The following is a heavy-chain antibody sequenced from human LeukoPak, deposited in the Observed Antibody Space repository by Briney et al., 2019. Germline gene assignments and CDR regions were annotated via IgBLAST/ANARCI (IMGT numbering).Heavy chain of an antibody. CDR1: GFTFDDYA. D-gene: IGHD2-2*01. CDR3: ARDQTVRGVPAASFDY. J-gene: IGHJ4*02. V-gene: IGHV3-20*04. CDR2: INRNGDST. Sequence: GGSLRLSCAASGFTFDDYAIHWVRQAPGKGLEWVSAINRNGDSTGYADSVKGRFTISRDNAKNSLYLQMNSLRADDTAVYYCARDQTVRGVPAASFDYWGQGTLVTVSS.